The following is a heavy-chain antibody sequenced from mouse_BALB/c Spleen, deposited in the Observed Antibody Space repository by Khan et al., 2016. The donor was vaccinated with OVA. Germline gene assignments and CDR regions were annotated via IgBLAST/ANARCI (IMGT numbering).Heavy chain of an antibody. D-gene: IGHD4-1*01. J-gene: IGHJ3*01. Sequence: EVQRVESGGDLVKPGGSLKLSCAASGFTFSSYSMSWVRQTPDKRLEWVATISSGGDYTYYPDSVKGRFTISRDNAKNTLYLQMNSLRSEDTAMYYCASHLTGSFAYWGQGTLVTVSA. V-gene: IGHV5-6*01. CDR3: ASHLTGSFAY. CDR1: GFTFSSYS. CDR2: ISSGGDYT.